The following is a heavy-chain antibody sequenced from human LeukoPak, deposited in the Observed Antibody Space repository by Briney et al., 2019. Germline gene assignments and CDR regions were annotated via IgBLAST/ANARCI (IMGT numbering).Heavy chain of an antibody. J-gene: IGHJ6*02. V-gene: IGHV4-34*01. CDR3: KVDFWSGLLMDV. Sequence: SETLSLTCAVYGGSFSGYYWSWIRQPPGKGLEWIGEINHSGNTNYNPSLRSRVTISVDTSKNQFSLKLSSVTAADTAVYYCKVDFWSGLLMDVWGQGTTVTVSS. CDR2: INHSGNT. D-gene: IGHD3-3*01. CDR1: GGSFSGYY.